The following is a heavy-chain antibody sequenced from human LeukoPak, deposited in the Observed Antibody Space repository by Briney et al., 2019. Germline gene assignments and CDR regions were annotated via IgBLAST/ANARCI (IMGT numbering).Heavy chain of an antibody. CDR1: AYSISSGYY. J-gene: IGHJ4*02. CDR3: ASLLVPGNFDY. V-gene: IGHV4-38-2*01. CDR2: VYYNGNT. Sequence: SETLSLTCAASAYSISSGYYWGWIRQPPGKGLEWIANVYYNGNTYYSPSLKSRITISVDVSKNQFSLKVTSVTAADTAVYYCASLLVPGNFDYWGQGTLVTVSP. D-gene: IGHD2-8*02.